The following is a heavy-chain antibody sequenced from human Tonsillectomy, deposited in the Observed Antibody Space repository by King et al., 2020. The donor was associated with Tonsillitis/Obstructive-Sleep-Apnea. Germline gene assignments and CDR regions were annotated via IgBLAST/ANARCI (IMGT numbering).Heavy chain of an antibody. D-gene: IGHD5-12*01. CDR2: IYWDDDK. CDR3: AHKSGRGGFQD. CDR1: GFSLSTSGVG. V-gene: IGHV2-5*02. Sequence: TLKESGPTLVKPTQTLTLTCTFSGFSLSTSGVGVGWIRQPPGKALEWLALIYWDDDKRYSPSLKSRFTITKDTSKNQVVLTMTNMDPVGTATYYCAHKSGRGGFQDWGQGTLVTVSS. J-gene: IGHJ4*02.